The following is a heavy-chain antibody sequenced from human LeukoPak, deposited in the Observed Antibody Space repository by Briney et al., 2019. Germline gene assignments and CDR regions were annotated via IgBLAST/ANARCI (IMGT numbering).Heavy chain of an antibody. V-gene: IGHV4-30-4*01. CDR2: IYYSGST. J-gene: IGHJ4*02. CDR1: GGSISSGDYY. CDR3: ARGQYCTNGVCYLPFDY. D-gene: IGHD2-8*01. Sequence: SQTLSLTCTVSGGSISSGDYYWSWIRQPPGKGLEWIGYIYYSGSTYYNPSLKSRVTISVDTSKNQFSLRLSSVTAADTAVYYCARGQYCTNGVCYLPFDYWGQGTLVTVSS.